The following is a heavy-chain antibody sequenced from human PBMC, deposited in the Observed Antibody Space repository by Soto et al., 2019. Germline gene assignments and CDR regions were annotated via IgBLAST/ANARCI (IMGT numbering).Heavy chain of an antibody. D-gene: IGHD5-18*01. Sequence: GASVKVSCKASGYTFTRYGISWGRQAPGQGLEWMGWISAYNGNTNYAQKFQGGVTMTTDTSTSTAYMELRSLRSDDTAVYYCARDRGLYVDTDTLDYWGRGTLVTVSS. CDR2: ISAYNGNT. CDR1: GYTFTRYG. V-gene: IGHV1-18*01. CDR3: ARDRGLYVDTDTLDY. J-gene: IGHJ4*02.